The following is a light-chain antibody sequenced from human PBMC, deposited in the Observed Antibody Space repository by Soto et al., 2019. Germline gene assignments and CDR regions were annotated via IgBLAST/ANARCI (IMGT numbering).Light chain of an antibody. CDR2: DAS. J-gene: IGKJ5*01. Sequence: IVLTPSPGTLSLSPGERAPLSCXASQSVSSYLAWYQQKPGQAPRLLIYDASTRATVIPARFSGSGSGTEFTLTISSLQSEDFAVYYCQQYNDWPPITFGQGTRLENK. CDR3: QQYNDWPPIT. CDR1: QSVSSY. V-gene: IGKV3-15*01.